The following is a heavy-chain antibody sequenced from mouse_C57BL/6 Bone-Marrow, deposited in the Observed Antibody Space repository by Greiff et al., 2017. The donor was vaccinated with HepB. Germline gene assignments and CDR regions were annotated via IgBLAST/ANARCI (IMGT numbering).Heavy chain of an antibody. CDR1: GFNIKDDY. CDR2: IDPENGDT. J-gene: IGHJ4*01. D-gene: IGHD1-1*01. V-gene: IGHV14-4*01. Sequence: EVKLVESGAELVRPGASVKLSCTASGFNIKDDYMHWVKQRPEQGLEWIGWIDPENGDTEYASKFQGKATITADTSSNTAYLQLSSLTSEDTAVYYVFITTVVAPYAMDYWGQGTSVTVSS. CDR3: FITTVVAPYAMDY.